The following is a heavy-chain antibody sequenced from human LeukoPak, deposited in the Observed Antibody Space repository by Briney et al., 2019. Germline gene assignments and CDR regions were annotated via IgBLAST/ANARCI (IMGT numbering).Heavy chain of an antibody. D-gene: IGHD4-17*01. CDR3: ARVDGDYGDYYYYMDV. J-gene: IGHJ6*03. CDR2: ISSSGSTI. CDR1: GFTFSSYE. V-gene: IGHV3-48*03. Sequence: GGSLRLSCAASGFTFSSYEMNWVRQAPGKGLEWVSYISSSGSTIYYADSVKGRFTISRDNAKNSLYLQMNSLRAEDTAVYYCARVDGDYGDYYYYMDVWGKGTTVTISS.